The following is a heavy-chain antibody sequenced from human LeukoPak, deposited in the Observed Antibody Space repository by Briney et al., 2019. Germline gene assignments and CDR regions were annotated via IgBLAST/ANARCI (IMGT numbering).Heavy chain of an antibody. CDR3: ARDSSITTPRGGFDI. CDR2: INPNSGGT. CDR1: GYMFIGYY. J-gene: IGHJ3*02. D-gene: IGHD3-22*01. V-gene: IGHV1-2*02. Sequence: GASVKVSCKASGYMFIGYYIHWVRQAPGQRLEWMGWINPNSGGTNYAQKFRGRVTMTRAPSINTAYMEVISLASDDTAVYYCARDSSITTPRGGFDIWGQGTKVTVSS.